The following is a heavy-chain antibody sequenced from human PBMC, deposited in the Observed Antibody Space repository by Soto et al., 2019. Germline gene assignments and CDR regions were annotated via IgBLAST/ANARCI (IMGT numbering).Heavy chain of an antibody. Sequence: QLQLQESGPGLVKPAETLSLTCSVSAGSVSSAGHYWTWIRQPPGKGLEWIGYIYYTGRTNYNPSLKSRVTISVDPSRNPFSLNLSPVTAADTAMYFFARGALGQWLVYFDYWGQGSLVTVSS. D-gene: IGHD6-19*01. CDR3: ARGALGQWLVYFDY. J-gene: IGHJ4*02. V-gene: IGHV4-61*08. CDR2: IYYTGRT. CDR1: AGSVSSAGHY.